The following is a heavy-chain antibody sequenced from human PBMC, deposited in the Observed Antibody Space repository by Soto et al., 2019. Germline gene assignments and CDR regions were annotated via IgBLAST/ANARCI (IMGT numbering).Heavy chain of an antibody. CDR2: IIPIFGTA. D-gene: IGHD2-2*01. J-gene: IGHJ4*02. CDR3: ARDRRSPVHCSSTSCYSYYFDY. CDR1: GGTFSSYA. Sequence: QVQLVQSGAEVKKPGSSVKVSCKASGGTFSSYAISWVRQAPGQGLEWMGVIIPIFGTANYAQKFQGRVTITADESTSTAYMELSSLRSEDTAVYYCARDRRSPVHCSSTSCYSYYFDYWGQGTLVTVSS. V-gene: IGHV1-69*01.